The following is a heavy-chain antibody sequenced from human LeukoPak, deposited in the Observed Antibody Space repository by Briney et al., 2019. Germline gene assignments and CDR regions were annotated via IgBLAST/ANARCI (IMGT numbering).Heavy chain of an antibody. J-gene: IGHJ4*02. CDR3: ARRCSSTSCFDY. CDR2: ISSSSSYI. V-gene: IGHV3-21*01. Sequence: PGGSLRLSCAASGFTFSSYSMNWVRQAPGKGLEWVASISSSSSYIYYADSVKGRFTISRDNAKNSLYLQMNSLRAEDTAVYYCARRCSSTSCFDYWGRGTLVTVSS. CDR1: GFTFSSYS. D-gene: IGHD2-2*01.